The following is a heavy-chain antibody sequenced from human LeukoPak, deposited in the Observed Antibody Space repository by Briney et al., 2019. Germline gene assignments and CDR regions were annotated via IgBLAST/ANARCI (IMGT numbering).Heavy chain of an antibody. Sequence: VASVKVSCKASGGTFSSYAISRVRQAPGQGLEWMGGIIPIFGTANYAQKFQGRVTITADESTSTAYMELSSLRSEDTAVYYCARVQGELQGFDYWGQGTLVTVSS. D-gene: IGHD1-26*01. CDR2: IIPIFGTA. CDR1: GGTFSSYA. V-gene: IGHV1-69*13. CDR3: ARVQGELQGFDY. J-gene: IGHJ4*02.